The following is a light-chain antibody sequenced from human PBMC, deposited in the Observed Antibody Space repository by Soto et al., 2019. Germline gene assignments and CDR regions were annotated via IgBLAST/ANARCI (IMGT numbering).Light chain of an antibody. Sequence: EIVMTQSPATLSVSPGDRATLSCRAGQPLNNNVAWYQHKPGQAPRLLVYGASTRATGISARFSGSGSGTEFTLTISSLQSEDFAVYYCQQYEKWPPSITFGQGTRLRLN. CDR2: GAS. CDR1: QPLNNN. CDR3: QQYEKWPPSIT. V-gene: IGKV3-15*01. J-gene: IGKJ5*01.